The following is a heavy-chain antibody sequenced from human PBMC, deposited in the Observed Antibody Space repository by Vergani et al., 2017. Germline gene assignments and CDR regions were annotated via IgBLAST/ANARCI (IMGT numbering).Heavy chain of an antibody. CDR3: ARATPPYYYDSSGYSTKGAFDI. D-gene: IGHD3-22*01. J-gene: IGHJ3*02. CDR2: IYYSGST. Sequence: QVQLQESGPGLVKPSQTLSLTCTVSGGSISSGDYYWSWIRQPPGKGLEWIGYIYYSGSTYYNPSLKSRVTISVDTSKKQLSLKLSSVTAADTAVYYCARATPPYYYDSSGYSTKGAFDIWGQGTMVTVSS. V-gene: IGHV4-30-4*08. CDR1: GGSISSGDYY.